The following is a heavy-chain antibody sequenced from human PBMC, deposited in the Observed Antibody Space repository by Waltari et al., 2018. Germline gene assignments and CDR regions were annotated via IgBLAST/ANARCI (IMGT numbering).Heavy chain of an antibody. CDR2: INPNSGGT. V-gene: IGHV1-2*06. Sequence: QVQLVQSGAEVKKPGASVKVSCKASGYTFTGSYMPWVRQATGQGIEWMGRINPNSGGTNYEQKFQGRVTMTRDTSISTAYMELSRLRSDDTAVYYCARESPYHYYGSGRAFDYWGQGTLVTVSS. D-gene: IGHD3-10*01. J-gene: IGHJ4*02. CDR3: ARESPYHYYGSGRAFDY. CDR1: GYTFTGSY.